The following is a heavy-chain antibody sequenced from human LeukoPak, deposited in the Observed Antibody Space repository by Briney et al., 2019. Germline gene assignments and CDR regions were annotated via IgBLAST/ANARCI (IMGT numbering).Heavy chain of an antibody. Sequence: TGGSLRLSCAASGFTFSSYAMSWVRQAPGKGLEWVSAISGSGGSTYYADSVKGRFTISRDNSKNTLYLQMNSLRAEDTAVYYCARAPYDSSGYCSCYFDYWGQGTLVTVSS. CDR1: GFTFSSYA. CDR3: ARAPYDSSGYCSCYFDY. J-gene: IGHJ4*02. CDR2: ISGSGGST. V-gene: IGHV3-23*01. D-gene: IGHD3-22*01.